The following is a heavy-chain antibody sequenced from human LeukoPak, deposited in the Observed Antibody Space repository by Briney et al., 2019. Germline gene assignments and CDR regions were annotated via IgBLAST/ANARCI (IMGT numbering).Heavy chain of an antibody. Sequence: PGGSLRLSCAASGFTFRSYWMSWVRQAPGKGLEWVANIKQDGSEEYYVDSVKGRFTISRDNAKNSLYLQMNSLRAEDTAVHYCAREGFGEYYYFDYWGQGTLVTVSS. J-gene: IGHJ4*02. V-gene: IGHV3-7*01. CDR1: GFTFRSYW. D-gene: IGHD3-10*01. CDR3: AREGFGEYYYFDY. CDR2: IKQDGSEE.